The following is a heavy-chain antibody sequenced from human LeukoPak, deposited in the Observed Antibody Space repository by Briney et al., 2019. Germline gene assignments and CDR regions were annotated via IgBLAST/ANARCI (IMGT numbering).Heavy chain of an antibody. CDR3: ARVSSGSSDY. CDR2: IYSGGST. D-gene: IGHD3-10*01. CDR1: GFTVSSNY. Sequence: GGSLRLSCAASGFTVSSNYMSWVRQAPGKGLEWVSVIYSGGSTYYADSVKGRFTISRDNSKNTLYLQMNSLRAEDTAVCYCARVSSGSSDYWGQGTLVTVSS. J-gene: IGHJ4*02. V-gene: IGHV3-53*01.